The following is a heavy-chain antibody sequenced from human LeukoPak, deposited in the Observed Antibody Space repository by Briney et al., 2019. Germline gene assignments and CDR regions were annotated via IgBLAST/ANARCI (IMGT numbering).Heavy chain of an antibody. Sequence: PSETLSLTCTVSGGSISSYYWTWIRQPPGKGLEWIGYIYYSGSTNYNPSLKSRVTISVDTSKNQFSLKLSSVTAADTAVYYCARREGDAFDIWGQGIMVTVSS. J-gene: IGHJ3*02. CDR2: IYYSGST. D-gene: IGHD1-26*01. CDR3: ARREGDAFDI. CDR1: GGSISSYY. V-gene: IGHV4-59*08.